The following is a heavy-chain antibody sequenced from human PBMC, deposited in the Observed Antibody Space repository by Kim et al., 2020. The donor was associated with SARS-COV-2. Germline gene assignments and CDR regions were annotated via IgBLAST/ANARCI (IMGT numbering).Heavy chain of an antibody. CDR3: ARGISGYYYYFDY. Sequence: SETLSLTCAVYGGSFSGYYWSWIRQPPGKGLEWIGEINHSGSTNYNPSLKSRVTLSVDTSKNQFSLKLSSVTAADTAVYYCARGISGYYYYFDYWGQGTLVTVSS. D-gene: IGHD3-22*01. J-gene: IGHJ4*02. V-gene: IGHV4-34*01. CDR1: GGSFSGYY. CDR2: INHSGST.